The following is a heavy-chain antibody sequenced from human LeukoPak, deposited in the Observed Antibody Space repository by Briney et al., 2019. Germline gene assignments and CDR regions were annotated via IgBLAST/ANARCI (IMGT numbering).Heavy chain of an antibody. CDR3: ARHVMVRGVIMPPDY. Sequence: GESLKISCKGSGYSFTSYWIGWVRQMPGKGLEWMGIIYPGDSDTRYSPSFQGQVTISAGKSISTAYLQWSSLKASDTAMYYCARHVMVRGVIMPPDYWGQGTLVTVSS. J-gene: IGHJ4*02. D-gene: IGHD3-10*01. V-gene: IGHV5-51*01. CDR2: IYPGDSDT. CDR1: GYSFTSYW.